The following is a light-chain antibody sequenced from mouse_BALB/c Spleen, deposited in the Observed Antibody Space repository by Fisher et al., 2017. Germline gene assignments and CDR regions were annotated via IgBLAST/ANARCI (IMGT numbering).Light chain of an antibody. CDR3: QQWSSYPLT. V-gene: IGKV4-57-1*01. CDR1: SSVSSSY. J-gene: IGKJ2*01. CDR2: STS. Sequence: DIVLTQTPAIMSASPGEKVTMTCRASSSVSSSYLHWYQQKSGASPKLWIYSTSNLASGVPARFSGSGSGTSYSLTISSMEGEDAATYYCQQWSSYPLTFGGGTKLEIK.